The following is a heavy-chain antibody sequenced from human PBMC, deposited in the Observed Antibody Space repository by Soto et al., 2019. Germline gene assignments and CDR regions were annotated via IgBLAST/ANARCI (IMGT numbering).Heavy chain of an antibody. Sequence: EVQLLESGGGLVQPGGSLRLSCAASGFTFSSDAMSWFRQAPGKGLEWVSAISGRGGSTYYADSVKGRFTMSRDNSKITLDLQMNSLRAEDTDVYYCAKDWLAVRGEPPTDWGQGTLVTVS. CDR2: ISGRGGST. J-gene: IGHJ4*02. CDR3: AKDWLAVRGEPPTD. D-gene: IGHD3-10*01. V-gene: IGHV3-23*01. CDR1: GFTFSSDA.